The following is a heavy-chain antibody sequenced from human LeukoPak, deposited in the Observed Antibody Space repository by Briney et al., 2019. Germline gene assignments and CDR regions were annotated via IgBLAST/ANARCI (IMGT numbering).Heavy chain of an antibody. D-gene: IGHD3-10*01. V-gene: IGHV4-59*01. CDR1: GGSISSYY. CDR2: IYYSGST. CDR3: ARESAPYYYGSGVEPADY. Sequence: SETLSLTCTVSGGSISSYYWSWIRQPPGKGLEWIGYIYYSGSTNYNPSLKSRVTISVDTSKNQFSLKLSSVTAADTAVYYCARESAPYYYGSGVEPADYWGQGTLVTVSS. J-gene: IGHJ4*02.